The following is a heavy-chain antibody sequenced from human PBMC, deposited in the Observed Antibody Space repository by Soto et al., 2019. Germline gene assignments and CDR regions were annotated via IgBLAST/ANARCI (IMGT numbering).Heavy chain of an antibody. Sequence: PSETLSLTCSLSGGAIGGYYWSWIRQPPGKALEWIGYVSYSGSTDYHPSLKSRVTMSVDTSKNQFSLRLSSVTAADTAIYYCATRITVFGLLIPPFDPWGQGTQVTVSS. CDR2: VSYSGST. V-gene: IGHV4-59*03. J-gene: IGHJ5*02. CDR3: ATRITVFGLLIPPFDP. D-gene: IGHD3-3*01. CDR1: GGAIGGYY.